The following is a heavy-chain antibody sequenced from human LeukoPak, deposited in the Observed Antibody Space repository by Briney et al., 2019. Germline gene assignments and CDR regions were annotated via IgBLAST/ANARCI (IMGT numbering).Heavy chain of an antibody. J-gene: IGHJ4*02. CDR1: GFTFSNAR. Sequence: PGGSLRLSCAASGFTFSNARMSWVRQAPGKGLEWVGRIKSKTDGGTTDYAAPVKGRFTISRDDSKNTLYLQMNSLKTEDTAVYYCTTEGPDYGDPIDYFDYWGQGTLVTVSS. D-gene: IGHD4-17*01. V-gene: IGHV3-15*01. CDR3: TTEGPDYGDPIDYFDY. CDR2: IKSKTDGGTT.